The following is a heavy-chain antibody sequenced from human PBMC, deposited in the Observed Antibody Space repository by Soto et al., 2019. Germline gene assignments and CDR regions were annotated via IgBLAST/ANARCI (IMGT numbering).Heavy chain of an antibody. V-gene: IGHV3-23*01. CDR1: GFTFSSHA. CDR3: PRDLWWYLH. D-gene: IGHD2-15*01. J-gene: IGHJ4*02. Sequence: ELQLLESGGGLVQPGGALRLSCAASGFTFSSHAMSWVRQAPGKGLEWISSISAGSEGAYYADSVKGRFTISRHNSINTLSLLMNSLRAADTAVYYYPRDLWWYLHWGQGTLVTVSS. CDR2: ISAGSEGA.